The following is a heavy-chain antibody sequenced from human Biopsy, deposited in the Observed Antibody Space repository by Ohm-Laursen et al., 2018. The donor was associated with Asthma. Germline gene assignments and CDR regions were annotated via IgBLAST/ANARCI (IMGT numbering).Heavy chain of an antibody. V-gene: IGHV4-30-2*01. Sequence: TLSLTCPVSGGSISSGGYWTWIRQPPGKDLEWIGYISHSGSTYFNPSLKSRVTISLDRTKSQFSLKLSSVTAADTALYYCARAQAAQYYYGMDVWGQGTTVTVSS. CDR1: GGSISSGGY. D-gene: IGHD6-6*01. CDR2: ISHSGST. J-gene: IGHJ6*02. CDR3: ARAQAAQYYYGMDV.